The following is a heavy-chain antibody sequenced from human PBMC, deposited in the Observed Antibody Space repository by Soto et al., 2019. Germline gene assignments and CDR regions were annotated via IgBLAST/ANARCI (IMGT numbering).Heavy chain of an antibody. CDR3: ARAFTIFGVVTHPDY. J-gene: IGHJ4*02. D-gene: IGHD3-3*01. Sequence: EVQLVESGGGLVQPGGSLRLSCAASGFTFSSYSMNWVRQAPGKGLEWVSYISSSSSTIYYADSVKGRFTISRDNAKNSLYLQMNSLRAEDTAVYYCARAFTIFGVVTHPDYWGQGTLVTVSS. CDR1: GFTFSSYS. V-gene: IGHV3-48*01. CDR2: ISSSSSTI.